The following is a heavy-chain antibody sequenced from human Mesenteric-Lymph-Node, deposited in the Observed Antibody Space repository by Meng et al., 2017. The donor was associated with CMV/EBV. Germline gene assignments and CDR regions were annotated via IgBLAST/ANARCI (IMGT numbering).Heavy chain of an antibody. CDR3: ARGTVAYYYYGMDV. CDR2: ISSSSSYI. J-gene: IGHJ6*02. Sequence: GESLKISCAASGFTFSSYSMNWVRQAPGKGLEWVSSISSSSSYIYYADSVKDRFTISRDNAKNSLYLQMNSLRAEDTAVYYCARGTVAYYYYGMDVWGQGTTVTVSS. V-gene: IGHV3-21*01. D-gene: IGHD2-15*01. CDR1: GFTFSSYS.